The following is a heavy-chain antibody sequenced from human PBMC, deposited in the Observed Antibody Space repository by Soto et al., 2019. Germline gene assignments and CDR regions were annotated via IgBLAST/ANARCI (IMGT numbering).Heavy chain of an antibody. CDR2: IFHRGST. J-gene: IGHJ2*01. Sequence: QVQLQESGPGLVKPSETLSLTCTVSGGSISGGIYYWSWVRQSPGKGLGWIGYIFHRGSTFYNPCLGGGVTISVDTSKNQFSLRLSSVTAADTAVYYCAREIIPLTTDSYFDLWGRGTLVTVSS. D-gene: IGHD4-17*01. CDR1: GGSISGGIYY. CDR3: AREIIPLTTDSYFDL. V-gene: IGHV4-30-4*01.